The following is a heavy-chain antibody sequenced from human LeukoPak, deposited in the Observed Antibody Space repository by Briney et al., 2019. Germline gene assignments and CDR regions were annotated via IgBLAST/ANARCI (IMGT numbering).Heavy chain of an antibody. V-gene: IGHV3-23*01. CDR2: ISGSCGST. CDR3: AKDSGYPVFDY. Sequence: LPGGPLILSCAASGFTFSSYAMSWVRQAPGRGLEWVSTISGSCGSTYYADSVKGLLTISRDKSKNTLYLQMNRLRAEDTAVYYCAKDSGYPVFDYWGQGTLVTVSS. D-gene: IGHD5-12*01. J-gene: IGHJ4*02. CDR1: GFTFSSYA.